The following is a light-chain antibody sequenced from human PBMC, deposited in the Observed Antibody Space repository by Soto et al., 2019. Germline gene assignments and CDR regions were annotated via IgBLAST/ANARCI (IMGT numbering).Light chain of an antibody. CDR2: SNN. Sequence: QSIVTQPPSASATPGQRVTISCSGSSSNIGSNTVIWYQQLPGTAPKLLIYSNNKRPSGVPDRFSGSKSGTSASLAISGLQSEDEADYYCAAWDDSLNAWVFGGGTKVTVL. CDR3: AAWDDSLNAWV. J-gene: IGLJ3*02. CDR1: SSNIGSNT. V-gene: IGLV1-44*01.